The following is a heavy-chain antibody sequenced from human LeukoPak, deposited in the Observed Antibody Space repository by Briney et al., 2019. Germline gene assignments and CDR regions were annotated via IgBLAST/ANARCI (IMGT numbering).Heavy chain of an antibody. J-gene: IGHJ4*02. CDR2: ISYDGSNK. CDR1: GFTFSSYG. Sequence: GGSLRLSCAASGFTFSSYGMHWVRQAPGKGLERVAVISYDGSNKYYADSVKGRFTISRDNSKNTLYLQMNSLRAEGTAVYYCAKGSYYDILTGYYIDYWGQGTLVTVSS. V-gene: IGHV3-30*18. CDR3: AKGSYYDILTGYYIDY. D-gene: IGHD3-9*01.